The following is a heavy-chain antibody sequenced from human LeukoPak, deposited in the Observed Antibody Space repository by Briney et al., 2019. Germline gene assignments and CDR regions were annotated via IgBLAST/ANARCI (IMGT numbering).Heavy chain of an antibody. J-gene: IGHJ5*02. D-gene: IGHD1-26*01. CDR3: ARSLGATNVMNWFDP. Sequence: ASVKVSCKASGYTFTGYYMHWVRQAPGQGLEWMGWINPNSGGTNYAQTFQGRVTMTRDTSISTAYMELSRLRSDDTAVYYCARSLGATNVMNWFDPWGQGTLVTVSS. CDR2: INPNSGGT. V-gene: IGHV1-2*02. CDR1: GYTFTGYY.